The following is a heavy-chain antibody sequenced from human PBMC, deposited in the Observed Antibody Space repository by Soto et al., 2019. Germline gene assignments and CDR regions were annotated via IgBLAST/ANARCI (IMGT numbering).Heavy chain of an antibody. CDR2: LYSEDSDT. CDR1: GYNFNTNW. Sequence: PGESLKISCKGSGYNFNTNWIAWVRQMPGKGLEWMGILYSEDSDTRYGPSFQGHVNISVDKSISTAYLQWSSLKASDTAIYYCARHTYFYGMDIWGQGTTVTVSS. J-gene: IGHJ6*02. V-gene: IGHV5-51*01. CDR3: ARHTYFYGMDI.